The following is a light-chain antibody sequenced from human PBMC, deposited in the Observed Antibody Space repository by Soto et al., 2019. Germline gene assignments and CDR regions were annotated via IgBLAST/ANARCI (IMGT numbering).Light chain of an antibody. V-gene: IGKV1-12*01. Sequence: DIRITQSPSSVSASVVDRVTITCRASQGVSKWLAWYQQKPGKAPNLLIYSASTLQSGVPSRFSGSGSGTDFTLTISSLQPEDFAVYYCQQYSSWSPITFGQGTRLEIK. J-gene: IGKJ5*01. CDR3: QQYSSWSPIT. CDR1: QGVSKW. CDR2: SAS.